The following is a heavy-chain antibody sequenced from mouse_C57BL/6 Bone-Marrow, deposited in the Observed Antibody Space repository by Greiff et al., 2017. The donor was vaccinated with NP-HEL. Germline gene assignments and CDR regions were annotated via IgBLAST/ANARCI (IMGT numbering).Heavy chain of an antibody. CDR1: GYAFSSSW. CDR3: ARSYYSNYVAY. Sequence: QVQLQQPGPELVMPGASVKLSCKASGYAFSSSWMHWVKQRPGQGLEWIGRIYPGDGDTNYNGKFKGKATLTADKSSSTAYMQLSSLTSEDSAVYYCARSYYSNYVAYWGQGTLVTVSA. J-gene: IGHJ3*01. V-gene: IGHV1-82*01. D-gene: IGHD2-5*01. CDR2: IYPGDGDT.